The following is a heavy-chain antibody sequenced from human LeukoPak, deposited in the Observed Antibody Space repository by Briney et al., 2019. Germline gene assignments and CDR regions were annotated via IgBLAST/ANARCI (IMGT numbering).Heavy chain of an antibody. J-gene: IGHJ3*02. Sequence: GGSLRLSCAASGFTFSDYYMSWIRQAPGKGLEWVSYISSSSSYTNYADSVKGRFTISRDNAKNSLYLQMNSLRAEDTAVYYCASSNCSSTSCYVSAFDIWGQGTMVTVSP. CDR2: ISSSSSYT. CDR1: GFTFSDYY. D-gene: IGHD2-2*01. V-gene: IGHV3-11*06. CDR3: ASSNCSSTSCYVSAFDI.